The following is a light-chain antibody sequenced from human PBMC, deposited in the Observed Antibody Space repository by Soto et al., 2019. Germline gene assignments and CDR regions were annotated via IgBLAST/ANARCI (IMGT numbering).Light chain of an antibody. CDR3: MQTLQAPQLT. V-gene: IGKV2-28*01. Sequence: IVMTQSPLSLPVTPGEPASISCRSSQSLLHSNGYTYLDWYLQKPGQSPQLLISLTSSRASGVPDRFSGSGSGTDFTLKISRVEAEDVGIYYCMQTLQAPQLTFGGGTKVEIK. CDR2: LTS. J-gene: IGKJ4*01. CDR1: QSLLHSNGYTY.